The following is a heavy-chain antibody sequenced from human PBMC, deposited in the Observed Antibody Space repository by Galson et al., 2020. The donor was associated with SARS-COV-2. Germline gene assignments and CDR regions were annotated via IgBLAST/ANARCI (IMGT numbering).Heavy chain of an antibody. CDR2: IYYSGST. D-gene: IGHD3-22*01. V-gene: IGHV4-30-4*01. CDR1: GGSISSGDYY. J-gene: IGHJ6*02. Sequence: SETLSLTCTVSGGSISSGDYYWSWIRQPPGKGLEWIGYIYYSGSTYYNPSLKSRVTISVDTSKNQFSLKLSSVTAADTAVYYCAREVVNLHYYYYCGMDVWGQGTTVTVSS. CDR3: AREVVNLHYYYYCGMDV.